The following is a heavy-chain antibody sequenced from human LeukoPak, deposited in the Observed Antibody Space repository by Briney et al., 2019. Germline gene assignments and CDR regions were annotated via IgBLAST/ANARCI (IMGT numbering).Heavy chain of an antibody. V-gene: IGHV3-30*04. CDR2: ISYDGSNK. J-gene: IGHJ3*02. Sequence: QAGGSLRLSCAASGFTFSSYAMHWVRQAPGKGLEWVAVISYDGSNKYYADSVKGRFTISRDNSKNTLYLQMNSLRAEDTAVYYCAKSYYYGSGSLDGAFDIWGQGTMVTVSS. D-gene: IGHD3-10*01. CDR1: GFTFSSYA. CDR3: AKSYYYGSGSLDGAFDI.